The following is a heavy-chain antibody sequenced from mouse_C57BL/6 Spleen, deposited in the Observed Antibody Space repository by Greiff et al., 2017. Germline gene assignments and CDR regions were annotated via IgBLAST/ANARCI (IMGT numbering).Heavy chain of an antibody. Sequence: DVMLVESGEGLVKPGGSLKLSCAASGFTFSSYAMSWVRQTPEKRLEWVAYISSGGDYIYYADTVKGRFTISRDNARNTLYLQMSSLKSEDTAMYYCTRDHGSTWFAYWGQGTLVTVSA. CDR1: GFTFSSYA. CDR3: TRDHGSTWFAY. CDR2: ISSGGDYI. J-gene: IGHJ3*01. V-gene: IGHV5-9-1*02. D-gene: IGHD1-1*01.